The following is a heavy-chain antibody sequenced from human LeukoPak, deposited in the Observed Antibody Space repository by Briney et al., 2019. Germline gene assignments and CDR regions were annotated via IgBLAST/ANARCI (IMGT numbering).Heavy chain of an antibody. V-gene: IGHV3-23*01. CDR3: AKLVVINYYFDY. CDR2: ISGSGGST. Sequence: GVSLRLSCAASGFTFSSYAMSWVRQAPGKGREWVSAISGSGGSTYYADSVKGRFTISRDNSKNTLYLQMNSLRAEDTAVYYCAKLVVINYYFDYWGQGTLVTVSS. D-gene: IGHD3-22*01. CDR1: GFTFSSYA. J-gene: IGHJ4*02.